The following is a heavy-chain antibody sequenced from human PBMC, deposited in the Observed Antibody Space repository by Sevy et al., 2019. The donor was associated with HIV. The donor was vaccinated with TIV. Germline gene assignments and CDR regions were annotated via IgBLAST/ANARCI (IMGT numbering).Heavy chain of an antibody. Sequence: GGSLRLSCAASGFTFWSFGVNWVRQAPGKGLEWLGYISGDRGKIFYADSVKGRFGIFRDNARNSLYLQMRSLRVEDTAVYYCARRGCNGGNCYSDYYYGVDVWGQGTTVTVSS. J-gene: IGHJ6*01. V-gene: IGHV3-48*04. D-gene: IGHD2-15*01. CDR1: GFTFWSFG. CDR3: ARRGCNGGNCYSDYYYGVDV. CDR2: ISGDRGKI.